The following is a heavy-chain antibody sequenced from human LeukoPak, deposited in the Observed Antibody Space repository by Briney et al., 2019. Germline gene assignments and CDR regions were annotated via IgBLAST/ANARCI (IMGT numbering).Heavy chain of an antibody. J-gene: IGHJ4*02. V-gene: IGHV3-30-3*01. CDR1: GFTFSSYA. CDR2: ISYDGSNK. Sequence: GGSLRLSCAASGFTFSSYAMHWVRQAPGKGLEWVAVISYDGSNKYYADSVKGRFTISRDNSKNTLYLQMNSLRAEDTAVYYCARDTMVLGEIAVAGTVVSGLFYWGQGTLVTVSS. CDR3: ARDTMVLGEIAVAGTVVSGLFY. D-gene: IGHD6-19*01.